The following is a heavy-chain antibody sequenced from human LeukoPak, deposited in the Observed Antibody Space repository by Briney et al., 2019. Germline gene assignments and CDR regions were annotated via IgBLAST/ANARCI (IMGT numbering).Heavy chain of an antibody. CDR1: GFTFSGYA. CDR3: ARSGGGAFDY. J-gene: IGHJ4*02. V-gene: IGHV3-30*04. Sequence: PGRSLRLSCAASGFTFSGYAMHWVRQAPGKGLEWVAVISYDGSNKYYADSVKGRFTISRDNSKNTLYLQMNSLRAEDTAVYYCARSGGGAFDYWGQGTLVAVSS. D-gene: IGHD1-26*01. CDR2: ISYDGSNK.